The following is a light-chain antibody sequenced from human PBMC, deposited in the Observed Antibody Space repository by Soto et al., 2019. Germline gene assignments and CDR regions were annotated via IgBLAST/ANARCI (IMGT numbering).Light chain of an antibody. CDR1: QNIDKW. CDR2: EAS. J-gene: IGKJ2*03. Sequence: DTQMTQSPSTLSASVGDRVTITCRASQNIDKWLTWYQQKPGKAPNLLIYEASTLGRDVPSRFSGRGSGKEFTLTIISLQPEDSATYYCHQHDNYPYSFGQGTKVEI. V-gene: IGKV1-5*03. CDR3: HQHDNYPYS.